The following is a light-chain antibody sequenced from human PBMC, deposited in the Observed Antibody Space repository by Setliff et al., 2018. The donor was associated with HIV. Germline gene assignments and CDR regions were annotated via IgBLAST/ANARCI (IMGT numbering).Light chain of an antibody. CDR2: DVT. CDR1: SSDVGGYSY. V-gene: IGLV2-11*01. CDR3: AAWDDSLSGQV. Sequence: QSVLTQPRSVSGSPGQSVTISCTGTSSDVGGYSYVSWYQQHPGKAPKLMIYDVTKRPSGVPDRFSGSKSGNTASLTISGLRSEDEADYYCAAWDDSLSGQVFGTGTKGTVL. J-gene: IGLJ1*01.